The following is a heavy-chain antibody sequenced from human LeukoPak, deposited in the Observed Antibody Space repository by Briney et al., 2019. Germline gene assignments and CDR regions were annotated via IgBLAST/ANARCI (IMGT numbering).Heavy chain of an antibody. CDR1: GFTFSNYG. D-gene: IGHD1-26*01. CDR2: IRYDASNK. Sequence: PGGSLRLSCAASGFTFSNYGMHWVRQAPGKGLEWVAFIRYDASNKYYADSVKGRFTISRDNSKNTLYLQMNSLRAEDTAVYYCAKVSGESYYYYYMDVWGKGTTVTVSS. CDR3: AKVSGESYYYYYMDV. V-gene: IGHV3-30*02. J-gene: IGHJ6*03.